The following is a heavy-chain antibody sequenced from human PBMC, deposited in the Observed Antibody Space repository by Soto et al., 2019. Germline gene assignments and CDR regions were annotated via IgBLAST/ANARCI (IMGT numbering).Heavy chain of an antibody. Sequence: QVKLVQSGGEVKKPGASVKVPCKASGYTFTNYGVTWVRQAPGQGLEWMGWISAYTDNPNYAQKVQGRVTMTIDTSTTTAYMDLRSLTSDDTAVYYCARVIPGAEAWFGPWGQRTLVTVSS. CDR1: GYTFTNYG. CDR2: ISAYTDNP. V-gene: IGHV1-18*01. D-gene: IGHD2-2*01. CDR3: ARVIPGAEAWFGP. J-gene: IGHJ5*02.